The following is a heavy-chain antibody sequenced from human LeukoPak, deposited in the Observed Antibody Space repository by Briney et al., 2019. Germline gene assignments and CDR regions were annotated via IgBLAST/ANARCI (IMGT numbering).Heavy chain of an antibody. D-gene: IGHD3-10*01. V-gene: IGHV1-69*04. CDR1: GGTFSSYA. CDR3: ARDGSDYGSGTYHPAY. Sequence: GASVKVPCKASGGTFSSYAISWVRQAPGQGLEWMGRIIPILGIANYAQKFQGRVTITADKSTSTAYMELSSLRSEDTAVYYCARDGSDYGSGTYHPAYWGQGTLVTVSS. CDR2: IIPILGIA. J-gene: IGHJ4*02.